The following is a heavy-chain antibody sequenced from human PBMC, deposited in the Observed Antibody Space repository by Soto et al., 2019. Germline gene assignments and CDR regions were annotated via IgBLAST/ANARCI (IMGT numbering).Heavy chain of an antibody. V-gene: IGHV3-33*01. CDR1: GFTFSSYG. CDR3: ARTYYYDSSGYYGDAFDI. J-gene: IGHJ3*02. Sequence: GGSLRLSCAASGFTFSSYGMHWVRQPPGKGLEWVAVIWYDGSNKYYADSEKGRITISRDNSKNTLYLQMNSLRAEDTAVYYCARTYYYDSSGYYGDAFDIWGQGTMVTVSS. D-gene: IGHD3-22*01. CDR2: IWYDGSNK.